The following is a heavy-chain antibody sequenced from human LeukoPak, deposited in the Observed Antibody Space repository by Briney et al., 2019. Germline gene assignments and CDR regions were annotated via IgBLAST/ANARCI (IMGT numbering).Heavy chain of an antibody. Sequence: ASVKVSCKASGYTFTSYDINWVRQATGQGLEWMGWMNPNSGNTGYAQKFQGRVTMTRNTSISTAYMELSSLRSEDTAVYYCPRGPATEWPRRRAYYYMDVWGKGTTVTVSS. J-gene: IGHJ6*03. V-gene: IGHV1-8*01. CDR1: GYTFTSYD. CDR3: PRGPATEWPRRRAYYYMDV. D-gene: IGHD5-12*01. CDR2: MNPNSGNT.